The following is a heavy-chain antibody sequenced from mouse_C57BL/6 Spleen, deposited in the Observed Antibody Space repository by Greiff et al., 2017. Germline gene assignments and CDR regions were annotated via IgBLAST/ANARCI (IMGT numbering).Heavy chain of an antibody. CDR2: IHPNSGST. Sequence: QVQLQQSGAELVKPGASVKLSCKASGYTFTSYWMHWVKQRPGQGLEWIGMIHPNSGSTNYNEKFKSKATLTVDKSSSTAYMQLSSLTSEDSAVYYGARVGSLLAGTDAMDYWGQGTSVTVSS. V-gene: IGHV1-64*01. CDR1: GYTFTSYW. CDR3: ARVGSLLAGTDAMDY. D-gene: IGHD1-1*01. J-gene: IGHJ4*01.